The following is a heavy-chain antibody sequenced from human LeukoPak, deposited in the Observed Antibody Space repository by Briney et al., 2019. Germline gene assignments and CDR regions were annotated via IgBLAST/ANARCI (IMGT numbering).Heavy chain of an antibody. Sequence: GGSLRLSCAASGFPLSSYAMSWVRQASGKGLEWVSATSSSDPGTYYADSVRGRFTISRDNSKNTLYLQLNSLRVEDAGVYYCARDRSGYSGYDFFDYWGQGALVTVSS. D-gene: IGHD5-12*01. V-gene: IGHV3-23*01. J-gene: IGHJ4*02. CDR1: GFPLSSYA. CDR3: ARDRSGYSGYDFFDY. CDR2: TSSSDPGT.